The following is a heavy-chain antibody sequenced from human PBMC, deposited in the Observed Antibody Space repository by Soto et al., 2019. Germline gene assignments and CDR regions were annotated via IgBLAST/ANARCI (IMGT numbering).Heavy chain of an antibody. CDR3: AREDHNNYGDLIRWFDP. CDR1: GGSISSSSYY. CDR2: IYYSGST. V-gene: IGHV4-39*02. Sequence: QLQLQESGPGLVKPSETLSLTCTVSGGSISSSSYYWGWIRQPPGKGLEWIGSIYYSGSTYYNPSLKSRVTISVDTSKNQFSLKLSSVTAADTAVYYCAREDHNNYGDLIRWFDPWGQGTLVTVSS. D-gene: IGHD4-17*01. J-gene: IGHJ5*02.